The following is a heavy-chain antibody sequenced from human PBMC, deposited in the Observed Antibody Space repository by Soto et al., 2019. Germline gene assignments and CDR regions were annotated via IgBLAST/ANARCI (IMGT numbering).Heavy chain of an antibody. Sequence: QVQLQESGPGLVKPSETQSLTCTVSGDSISSSTYYWGWIRQPPGKGLEWIGSMFYSGNTYYNPSLKSRVTLSINTSKNQFSLKLNSVTAADTAVYYCVSPEGYYDSSGYTLDYWGQGTLVTVSS. CDR2: MFYSGNT. CDR1: GDSISSSTYY. V-gene: IGHV4-39*01. J-gene: IGHJ4*02. D-gene: IGHD3-22*01. CDR3: VSPEGYYDSSGYTLDY.